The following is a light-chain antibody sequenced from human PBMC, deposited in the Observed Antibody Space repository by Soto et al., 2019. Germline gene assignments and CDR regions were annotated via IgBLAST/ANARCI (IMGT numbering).Light chain of an antibody. CDR1: SSDVGGYNY. CDR3: SSYTSSSTRV. J-gene: IGLJ3*02. CDR2: EVS. V-gene: IGLV2-14*01. Sequence: QSALTQPASVSGSTGKSITISCTGTSSDVGGYNYVSWYQQHPGKAPKLMIYEVSNRPSGVSNRFSGSKSGNTASLTISGLQAEDEADYYCSSYTSSSTRVFGGGTKVTVL.